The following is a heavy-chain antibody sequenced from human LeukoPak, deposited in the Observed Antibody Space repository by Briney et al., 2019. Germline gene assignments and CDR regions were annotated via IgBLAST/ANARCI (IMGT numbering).Heavy chain of an antibody. D-gene: IGHD3-22*01. CDR3: ARDKDSSGYYRDAFDI. CDR2: VNPNNGGT. J-gene: IGHJ3*02. V-gene: IGHV1-2*02. Sequence: ASVKVSCKASGYTFTDYYTHWVRQAPGQGLEWMGWVNPNNGGTNYAQKFQGRVTMTTDTSISTAYMELSRLRSEDTAVYYCARDKDSSGYYRDAFDIWGQGTMVTVSS. CDR1: GYTFTDYY.